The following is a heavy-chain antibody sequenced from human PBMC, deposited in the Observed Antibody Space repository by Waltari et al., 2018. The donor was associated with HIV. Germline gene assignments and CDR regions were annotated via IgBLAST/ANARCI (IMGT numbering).Heavy chain of an antibody. CDR3: ARARAVPAPTRGHMYYFNMDV. J-gene: IGHJ6*02. V-gene: IGHV3-7*01. D-gene: IGHD2-2*01. CDR1: GFTFSDYW. CDR2: IKKYGSQK. Sequence: EVQLVESGGGLVQPGGSLRLSCAVSGFTFSDYWMSWVCQTPGKGLEWVANIKKYGSQKYYVDSVNGRFITARDNAKKSLHLLMTRMGAEDAAVYYWARARAVPAPTRGHMYYFNMDVWGQGTTVIVSS.